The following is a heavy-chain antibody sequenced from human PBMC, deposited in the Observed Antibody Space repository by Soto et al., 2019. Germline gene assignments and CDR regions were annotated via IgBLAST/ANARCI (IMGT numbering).Heavy chain of an antibody. D-gene: IGHD2-2*01. J-gene: IGHJ4*02. CDR1: GGSFSGYY. CDR2: INHSGST. CDR3: ARGYPHEVVPAATFDY. V-gene: IGHV4-34*01. Sequence: SETLSLTCAVYGGSFSGYYWSWIRQPPGKGLEWIGEINHSGSTNYNPSLKSRVTISVDTSKNQFSLKLSSVTAADTAVYYCARGYPHEVVPAATFDYWGQGTLVTVSS.